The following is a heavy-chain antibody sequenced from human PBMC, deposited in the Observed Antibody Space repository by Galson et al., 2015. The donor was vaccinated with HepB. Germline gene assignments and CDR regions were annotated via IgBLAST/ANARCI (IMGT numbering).Heavy chain of an antibody. CDR3: AKGGWLVTRGTNWFDP. CDR2: ISGSGGST. D-gene: IGHD6-19*01. V-gene: IGHV3-23*01. CDR1: GFTFSSYA. Sequence: SLRLSCAASGFTFSSYAMSWVRQAPGKGLEWVSAISGSGGSTYYADSVKGRFTISRDNSKNTLYLQMNSLRAEDTAVYYCAKGGWLVTRGTNWFDPWGQGTLVTVSS. J-gene: IGHJ5*02.